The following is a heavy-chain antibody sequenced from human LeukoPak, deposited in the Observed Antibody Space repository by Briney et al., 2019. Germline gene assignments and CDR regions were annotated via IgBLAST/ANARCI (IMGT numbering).Heavy chain of an antibody. CDR3: AREPDIVVVPAASLDY. D-gene: IGHD2-2*01. CDR1: GFTFSSYA. CDR2: ISYDGSNK. V-gene: IGHV3-30-3*01. J-gene: IGHJ4*02. Sequence: PGESLRLACAASGFTFSSYAMHWVRQAPGKGLEWVAVISYDGSNKYYADSVKGRFTISRDNSKNTLYLQMNSLRAEDTAVYYCAREPDIVVVPAASLDYWGQGTLVTVSS.